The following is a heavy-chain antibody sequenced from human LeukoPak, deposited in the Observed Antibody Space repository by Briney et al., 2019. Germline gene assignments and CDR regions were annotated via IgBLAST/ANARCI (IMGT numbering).Heavy chain of an antibody. J-gene: IGHJ6*02. D-gene: IGHD2-21*02. CDR2: ISGSGGST. CDR1: GFTFSSYA. Sequence: GGSLRLSCAASGFTFSSYAMSWVRQAPGKGLEWVSAISGSGGSTYYADSVKGRFTISRDNSKNTLYLQMNSLRAEDTAVYYCAKDLSGDQAYCGGDCVGYGMDVWGQGTTVTVSS. V-gene: IGHV3-23*01. CDR3: AKDLSGDQAYCGGDCVGYGMDV.